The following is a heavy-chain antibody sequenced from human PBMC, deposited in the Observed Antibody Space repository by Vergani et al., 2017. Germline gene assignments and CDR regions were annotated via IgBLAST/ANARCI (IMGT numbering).Heavy chain of an antibody. J-gene: IGHJ4*02. D-gene: IGHD3-9*01. CDR2: IIPIFGTA. Sequence: QVQLVQSGAEVKKPGSSVKVSCKASGGTFSSYAISWVRQAPGQGLEWMGGIIPIFGTANYAQKFQGRVTITADESTSTAYMELSSLRSEDTALYYCARGRYDSVTGPLDYWGQGTLVTVSS. CDR1: GGTFSSYA. CDR3: ARGRYDSVTGPLDY. V-gene: IGHV1-69*01.